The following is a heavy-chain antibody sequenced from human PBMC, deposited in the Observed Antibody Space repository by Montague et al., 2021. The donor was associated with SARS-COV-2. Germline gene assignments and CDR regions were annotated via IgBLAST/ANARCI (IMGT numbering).Heavy chain of an antibody. J-gene: IGHJ6*03. D-gene: IGHD3-10*01. CDR1: GTSFSGYY. V-gene: IGHV4-34*01. CDR2: INHGGST. Sequence: SETLSLTCAVHGTSFSGYYWNWIRQPPGKGLEWIGEINHGGSTKHSPSLKSRLTISADTSKNQFSLKLTSVAAADTAVYYCARLRDGVVPSPILGVGPYYSYYYMDVGGRGTTVTVSS. CDR3: ARLRDGVVPSPILGVGPYYSYYYMDV.